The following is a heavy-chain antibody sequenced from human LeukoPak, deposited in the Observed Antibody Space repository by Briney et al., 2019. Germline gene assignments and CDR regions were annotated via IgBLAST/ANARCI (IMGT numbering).Heavy chain of an antibody. J-gene: IGHJ5*02. CDR1: GFTFNNYW. D-gene: IGHD6-13*01. Sequence: GGSLRLSCEASGFTFNNYWIHWVRQAPGKGLVWVSRISYDGGDPSYADSVKGRFTISRDNAKNTLYLQMNSLTAEDTAVYYCARGYSSRLYNWLDPWGQGTLVTVSS. V-gene: IGHV3-74*01. CDR2: ISYDGGDP. CDR3: ARGYSSRLYNWLDP.